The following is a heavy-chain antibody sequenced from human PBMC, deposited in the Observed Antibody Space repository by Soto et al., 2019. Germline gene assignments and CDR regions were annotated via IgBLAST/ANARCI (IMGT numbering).Heavy chain of an antibody. J-gene: IGHJ6*02. D-gene: IGHD6-13*01. Sequence: ASAKVSCKASGYTFTRYAMHWVRQAPGQRLEWMGWINAGNGNTKYSQKFQGRVTITRDTSASTAYMELSSLRSEDTAVYYCASSNIVAAPYGMDVWGQGTTVTVSS. V-gene: IGHV1-3*01. CDR3: ASSNIVAAPYGMDV. CDR1: GYTFTRYA. CDR2: INAGNGNT.